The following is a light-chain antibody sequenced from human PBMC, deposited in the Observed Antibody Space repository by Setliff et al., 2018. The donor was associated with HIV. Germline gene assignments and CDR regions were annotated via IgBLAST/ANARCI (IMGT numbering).Light chain of an antibody. CDR2: DVS. V-gene: IGLV2-14*03. CDR1: SSDVGGYSF. CDR3: SSYTSSTPLYV. J-gene: IGLJ1*01. Sequence: QSALHTAAGVTGSPGQSITISCTGASSDVGGYSFVSWYQQHPGKAPKLMIYDVSYRPSGVSDRFSGSKSGNTASLTISGLQAEDGADYYCSSYTSSTPLYVFGTGTKVTVL.